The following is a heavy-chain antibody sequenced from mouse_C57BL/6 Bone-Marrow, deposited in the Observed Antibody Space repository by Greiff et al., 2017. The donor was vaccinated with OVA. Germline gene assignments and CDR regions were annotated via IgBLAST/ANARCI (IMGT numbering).Heavy chain of an antibody. CDR3: ERGEGRGAMDY. Sequence: EVMLVESGPGLAKPSQTLSLTCSVTGYSITSDYWNWIRKFPGNKLEYMGYISYSGSTYYNPSLKSRISITRDTSTNQYYLQLTSVTTEYTPTYDCERGEGRGAMDYWGQGTSVTVSS. J-gene: IGHJ4*01. CDR1: GYSITSDY. CDR2: ISYSGST. V-gene: IGHV3-8*01.